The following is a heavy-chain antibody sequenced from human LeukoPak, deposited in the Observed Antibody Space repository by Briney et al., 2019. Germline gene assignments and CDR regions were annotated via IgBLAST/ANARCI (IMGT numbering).Heavy chain of an antibody. CDR3: AKDRTVVVITTGGDNWFDP. D-gene: IGHD3-22*01. J-gene: IGHJ5*02. CDR1: GFTFSSYA. Sequence: GGSLRLSCAASGFTFSSYAMSWVRQAPGKGLEWVSAISGSGGSTYYADSVKGRFTISRDNSKNTLYLQMNSLRAEDTAVYYCAKDRTVVVITTGGDNWFDPWGQGTLVTVSS. CDR2: ISGSGGST. V-gene: IGHV3-23*01.